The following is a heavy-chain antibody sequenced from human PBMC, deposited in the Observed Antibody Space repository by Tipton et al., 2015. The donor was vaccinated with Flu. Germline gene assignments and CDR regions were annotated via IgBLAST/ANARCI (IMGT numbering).Heavy chain of an antibody. CDR1: GYTFTSYD. D-gene: IGHD6-19*01. CDR2: MNPNSGNT. V-gene: IGHV1-8*01. CDR3: AMRPAVAGHGRRYYCGMDV. J-gene: IGHJ6*02. Sequence: QVQLVQSGAEVKKPGASVNVSCKDSGYTFTSYDINWVRQATGQGLEWMGWMNPNSGNTGYAQKFQGRVTMTRNTSISPAYIELSSLRSEGTAVYYCAMRPAVAGHGRRYYCGMDVLCQGTTLTVSS.